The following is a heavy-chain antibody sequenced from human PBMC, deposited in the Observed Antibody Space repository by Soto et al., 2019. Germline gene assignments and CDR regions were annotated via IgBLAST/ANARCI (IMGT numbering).Heavy chain of an antibody. V-gene: IGHV3-23*01. J-gene: IGHJ3*02. CDR3: AKDRYGDYHDAFDI. Sequence: GGSLRLSCAASGFTFSDYYMSWIRQAPGKGLEWVSAISGSGGSTYYADSVKGRFTISRDNAKNSLYLQMNSLRAEDTAVYYCAKDRYGDYHDAFDIWGQGTMVTVSS. D-gene: IGHD4-17*01. CDR1: GFTFSDYY. CDR2: ISGSGGST.